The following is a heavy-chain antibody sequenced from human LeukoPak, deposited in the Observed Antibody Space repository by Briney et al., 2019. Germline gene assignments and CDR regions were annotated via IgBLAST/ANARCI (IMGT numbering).Heavy chain of an antibody. Sequence: GGSLRLSSAASGFTFSSYAMSWVRQAPGKGLEWVSAISGSGGYTYYADSVKGRFTTSRDNSKNTLYLQMNSLRAEDTAVYYCAKDTASSWWYFDLWGRGTLVTVSS. J-gene: IGHJ2*01. D-gene: IGHD5-18*01. CDR2: ISGSGGYT. V-gene: IGHV3-23*01. CDR3: AKDTASSWWYFDL. CDR1: GFTFSSYA.